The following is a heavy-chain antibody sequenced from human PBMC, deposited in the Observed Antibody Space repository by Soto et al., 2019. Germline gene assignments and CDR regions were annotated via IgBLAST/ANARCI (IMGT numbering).Heavy chain of an antibody. J-gene: IGHJ3*02. CDR3: ARTSIFGVVLNAFDI. Sequence: QVQLQESGPGLVKPSQTLSLTCTVSGGSFSGGGYYWSWIRQHPGKGLEWMGYISYRGSTKYKPSLQSPITVSIDTSKNQFSLGLTSVTAADTAIYFCARTSIFGVVLNAFDIWGQGTLVTVSS. V-gene: IGHV4-31*01. D-gene: IGHD3-3*01. CDR2: ISYRGST. CDR1: GGSFSGGGYY.